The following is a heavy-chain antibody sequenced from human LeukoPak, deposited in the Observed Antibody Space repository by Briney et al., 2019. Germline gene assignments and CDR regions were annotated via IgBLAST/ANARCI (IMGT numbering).Heavy chain of an antibody. CDR2: ISAYNGNT. CDR1: GYTFTSYG. Sequence: ASVKVSCKASGYTFTSYGISWVRQAPGRGLEWMGWISAYNGNTNYAQKLQGRVTMTTDTSTSTAYMELRSLRSDDTAVYYCAREPHYYDSSGYSYYYYYGMDVWGQGTTVTVSS. V-gene: IGHV1-18*01. CDR3: AREPHYYDSSGYSYYYYYGMDV. J-gene: IGHJ6*02. D-gene: IGHD3-22*01.